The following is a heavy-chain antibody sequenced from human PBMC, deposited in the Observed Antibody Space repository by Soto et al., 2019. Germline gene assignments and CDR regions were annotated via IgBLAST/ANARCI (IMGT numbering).Heavy chain of an antibody. CDR3: ARGQWGLPSDY. V-gene: IGHV4-59*01. CDR1: SGSSVCYF. J-gene: IGHJ4*02. D-gene: IGHD3-16*01. CDR2: IYYSGST. Sequence: TVTLSLTCPGSSGSSVCYFLIWLRQPPGKGLEWIGYIYYSGSTNYNPSLKSRVTISVDTSKNQFSLKLSSVTAADTAVYYCARGQWGLPSDYLGQGTSVTVSS.